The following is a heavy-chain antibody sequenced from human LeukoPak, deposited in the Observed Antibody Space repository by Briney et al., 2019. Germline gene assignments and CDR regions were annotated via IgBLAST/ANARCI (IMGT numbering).Heavy chain of an antibody. V-gene: IGHV4-61*02. CDR2: IYTSGST. Sequence: PSQTLSLTCTVSGGSISSGSYYWSWIRQPAGKGLEWIGRIYTSGSTNYNPSLKSRVTISVDTSKNQFPLKLSSVTAADTAVYYCARDYDWNYDRWGQGTLVTVSS. J-gene: IGHJ4*02. D-gene: IGHD1-7*01. CDR3: ARDYDWNYDR. CDR1: GGSISSGSYY.